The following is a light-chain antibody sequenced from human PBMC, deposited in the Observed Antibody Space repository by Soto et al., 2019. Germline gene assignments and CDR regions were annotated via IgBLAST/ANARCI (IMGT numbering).Light chain of an antibody. Sequence: DFVLTQSPDSLALSLGERATINCKSSQSVLYSSDNKNYLAWYQQKPGQSPKLLIYWASTRESGVPDRFSGSGSGTDFTLTISSLQAEDVAVYYCQQCYAFPLTFGGGTKVEIK. V-gene: IGKV4-1*01. J-gene: IGKJ4*01. CDR2: WAS. CDR1: QSVLYSSDNKNY. CDR3: QQCYAFPLT.